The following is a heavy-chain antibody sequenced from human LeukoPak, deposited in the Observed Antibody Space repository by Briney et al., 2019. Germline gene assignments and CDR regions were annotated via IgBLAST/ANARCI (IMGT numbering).Heavy chain of an antibody. Sequence: SETLSLTCAVSGGSISSGDYYWSWIRQPPGKGLEWIGYMYYSGSTYYNPSLKSRVTISVDTSKNQFSLKLSSVTAADTAVYYCARPYYYDSRIDPWGQGTLVTVSS. CDR3: ARPYYYDSRIDP. CDR2: MYYSGST. V-gene: IGHV4-30-4*01. D-gene: IGHD3-22*01. J-gene: IGHJ5*02. CDR1: GGSISSGDYY.